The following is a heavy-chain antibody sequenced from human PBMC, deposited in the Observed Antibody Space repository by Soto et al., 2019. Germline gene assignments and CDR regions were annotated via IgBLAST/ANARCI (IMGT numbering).Heavy chain of an antibody. CDR1: GFTFSSYG. Sequence: QVQLVESGGGVVQPGRSLRLSCAASGFTFSSYGMHWVRQAPGKGLEWVAVIWYDGSNKYYADSVKGRFTISRDNSKNTLYLQMNSLRAEDTAVYYCARDKMGYSRSSFSDYWGQGTLVTVSS. J-gene: IGHJ4*02. V-gene: IGHV3-33*01. CDR3: ARDKMGYSRSSFSDY. CDR2: IWYDGSNK. D-gene: IGHD6-6*01.